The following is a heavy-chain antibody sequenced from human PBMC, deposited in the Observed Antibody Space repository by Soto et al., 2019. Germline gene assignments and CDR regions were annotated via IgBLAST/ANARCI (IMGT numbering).Heavy chain of an antibody. CDR3: ARVHKEETVTVPADNYDH. Sequence: PSETLSLTCTVSGGSLSSFYWGWIRRPPGKGLEWIGYIYHSGTTKYNSSLKSRVTMSVDSSKNEFSLKLNSVTAADTAKYYCARVHKEETVTVPADNYDHWGHGNLVTVSS. CDR1: GGSLSSFY. V-gene: IGHV4-59*01. J-gene: IGHJ4*01. CDR2: IYHSGTT. D-gene: IGHD2-2*01.